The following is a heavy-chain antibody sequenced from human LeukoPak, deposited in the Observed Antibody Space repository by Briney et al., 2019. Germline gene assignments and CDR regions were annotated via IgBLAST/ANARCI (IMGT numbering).Heavy chain of an antibody. Sequence: PGGSLRLSCAASGFTFSSYAMSWVRQAPGKGLEWVSAISGSGGSTYYADSVKGRFTISRDNSKNTLYLQMNSLRAEDTAVYHCAKDRGEYYYGSGSYPDYWGQGTLVTVSS. J-gene: IGHJ4*02. V-gene: IGHV3-23*01. D-gene: IGHD3-10*01. CDR3: AKDRGEYYYGSGSYPDY. CDR1: GFTFSSYA. CDR2: ISGSGGST.